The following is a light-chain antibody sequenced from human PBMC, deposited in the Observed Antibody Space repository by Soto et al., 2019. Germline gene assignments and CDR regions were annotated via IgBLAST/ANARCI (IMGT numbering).Light chain of an antibody. CDR1: QSIANY. CDR3: HKYNTAPFT. V-gene: IGKV1-27*01. J-gene: IGKJ3*01. CDR2: AAS. Sequence: DIQMTQSPSSLSASVGDRVTITCRASQSIANYLAWYQQKPGKVPNLLIYAASILKSGVPSRFSGSQYGTDFTLTLSSLQPEDVATYYCHKYNTAPFTFGPGTKLDVK.